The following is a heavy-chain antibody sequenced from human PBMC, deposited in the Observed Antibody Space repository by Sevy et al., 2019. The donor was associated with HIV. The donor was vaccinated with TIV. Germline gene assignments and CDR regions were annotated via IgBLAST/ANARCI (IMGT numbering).Heavy chain of an antibody. J-gene: IGHJ4*02. CDR1: GGSISSSSYY. Sequence: SETLSLTCTVSGGSISSSSYYWGWIRQPPGKGLEWIGSIYYSGSTYHNPSLKSRVTISVDTSKNQFSLKLSSVTAADTAVYYCARHWDGIAAAGTTYYFDYWGQGTLVTVSS. V-gene: IGHV4-39*01. D-gene: IGHD6-13*01. CDR2: IYYSGST. CDR3: ARHWDGIAAAGTTYYFDY.